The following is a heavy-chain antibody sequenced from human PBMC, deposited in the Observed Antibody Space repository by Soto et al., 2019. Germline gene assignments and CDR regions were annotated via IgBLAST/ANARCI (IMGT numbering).Heavy chain of an antibody. D-gene: IGHD6-19*01. CDR3: AREGVAGSSLHH. CDR2: ISSSSSSI. J-gene: IGHJ1*01. Sequence: EVQLVESGGGLAQPGGSLRLSCAASGFTFSSNSMNWVRQAPGKGLEWVSYISSSSSSIYYADSVKGRFTISRDNAKNSLYLQMNSLRDEDTAVYYCAREGVAGSSLHHWGQGTLVSVAS. CDR1: GFTFSSNS. V-gene: IGHV3-48*02.